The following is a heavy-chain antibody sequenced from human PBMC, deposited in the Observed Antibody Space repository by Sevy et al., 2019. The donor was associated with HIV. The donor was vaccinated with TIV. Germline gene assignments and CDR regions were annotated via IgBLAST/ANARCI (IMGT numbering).Heavy chain of an antibody. CDR3: ARGRTDRDWFDP. Sequence: ASVKVSCKASGYTFTSYDINWVRQATGQGLEWMGWMNPNSGNTGYSQKFQGRVTMTRNTSISTAYMELSSLRSEDTAVYYCARGRTDRDWFDPWGQGTLVTVSS. J-gene: IGHJ5*02. CDR1: GYTFTSYD. CDR2: MNPNSGNT. V-gene: IGHV1-8*01. D-gene: IGHD3-22*01.